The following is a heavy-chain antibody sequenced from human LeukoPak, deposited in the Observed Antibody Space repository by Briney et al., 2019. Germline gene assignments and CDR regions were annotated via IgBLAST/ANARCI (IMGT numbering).Heavy chain of an antibody. CDR2: IKQDGSDK. V-gene: IGHV3-7*01. D-gene: IGHD2-2*01. CDR1: GFTFSSYW. J-gene: IGHJ3*02. CDR3: TSLRTAVPHAGEAYDI. Sequence: GGSLRLSCEAPGFTFSSYWMSWVRQAPGKGPEWVANIKQDGSDKYYADSVKGRFNVSRDNAKNSLYLQMNSLRAEDTAVYYCTSLRTAVPHAGEAYDIWGQGTLVTVSS.